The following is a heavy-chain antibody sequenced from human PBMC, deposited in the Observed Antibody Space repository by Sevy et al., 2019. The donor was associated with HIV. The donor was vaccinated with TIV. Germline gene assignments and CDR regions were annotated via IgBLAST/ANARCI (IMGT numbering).Heavy chain of an antibody. J-gene: IGHJ3*01. CDR1: GGSISSYY. V-gene: IGHV4-59*01. CDR2: FYYSGDT. Sequence: SETLSLTCTVSGGSISSYYWSWIRQPPGKGLEWIGYFYYSGDTDYNSSLKTRVTISVDKSKNQLSLRLSSVTAADTAVYYCARERYDSNWYGLESGNDALDVWGQGTLVTVSS. CDR3: ARERYDSNWYGLESGNDALDV. D-gene: IGHD4-4*01.